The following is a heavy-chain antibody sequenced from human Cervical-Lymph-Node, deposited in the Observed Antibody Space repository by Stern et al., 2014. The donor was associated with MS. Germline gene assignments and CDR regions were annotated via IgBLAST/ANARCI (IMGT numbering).Heavy chain of an antibody. CDR2: IVLIFGPP. Sequence: VQLVESGAEVKKPGSSVKVSCKASGDTLNNLGINWLRQAPGQRLEWMGGIVLIFGPPNYAQKFLGRVTITADRSTNTAHMELTTLTFEDTAVYYCARSRGDYDSNWFDSWGQGTLVTVSS. D-gene: IGHD3-10*01. CDR1: GDTLNNLG. J-gene: IGHJ5*01. CDR3: ARSRGDYDSNWFDS. V-gene: IGHV1-69*06.